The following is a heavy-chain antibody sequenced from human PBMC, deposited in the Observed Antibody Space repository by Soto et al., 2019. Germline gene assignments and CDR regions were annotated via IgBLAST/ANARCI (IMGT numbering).Heavy chain of an antibody. CDR3: AKDNGNYGSGSFSH. V-gene: IGHV3-23*01. CDR1: GFTFGSYA. J-gene: IGHJ4*02. D-gene: IGHD3-10*01. Sequence: EVQLLEPGGGLVQPGGSLRLSCAASGFTFGSYAMSWVRQAPGKGLEWVSLISGTGDSSAYANSVKGRFTISIDYSKTTVFLQMNRLIAEDTAVYFCAKDNGNYGSGSFSHWGQGTLVTVSS. CDR2: ISGTGDSS.